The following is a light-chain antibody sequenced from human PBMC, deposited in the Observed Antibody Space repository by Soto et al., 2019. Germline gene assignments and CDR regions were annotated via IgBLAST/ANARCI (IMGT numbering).Light chain of an antibody. J-gene: IGKJ1*01. CDR1: QSVSNNT. Sequence: EIVLTQSPGTLSLAQGERATLPCRASQSVSNNTLAWYIQKLGRAPRHVIPEESSRATGIPARFSGSGSGTDFTLTISRLEPEDFAVYYCQQYGTTPWTFGQGTNVEFK. CDR3: QQYGTTPWT. CDR2: EES. V-gene: IGKV3-20*01.